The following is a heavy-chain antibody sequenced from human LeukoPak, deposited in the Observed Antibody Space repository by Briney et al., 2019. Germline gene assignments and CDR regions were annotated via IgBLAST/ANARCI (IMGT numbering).Heavy chain of an antibody. V-gene: IGHV4-39*01. CDR2: IYYSGST. CDR3: ASVRRGFGESSKYYAYYYMGV. J-gene: IGHJ6*03. CDR1: GGSISSSSYY. Sequence: PSETLSLTCTVSGGSISSSSYYWGWIRQPLGKGLEWIGNIYYSGSTYYNPSLKSRVTISLDTSKNQFSLKLSSVTAADTAVYYCASVRRGFGESSKYYAYYYMGVWGKGTTVTISS. D-gene: IGHD3-10*01.